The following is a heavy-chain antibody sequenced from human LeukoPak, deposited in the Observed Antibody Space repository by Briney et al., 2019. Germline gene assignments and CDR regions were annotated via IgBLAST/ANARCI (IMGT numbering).Heavy chain of an antibody. D-gene: IGHD2/OR15-2a*01. Sequence: GGSLRLSCAASGVIISSYAMSWVRQAPGKGLEWVSAISGRGDNTYYADFVKGRFTISRDDSKSIVYLQMNSLRTEDTAVYYCAKDRVSPGFNWFDPWGQGTLVTVSS. CDR1: GVIISSYA. CDR2: ISGRGDNT. J-gene: IGHJ5*02. V-gene: IGHV3-23*01. CDR3: AKDRVSPGFNWFDP.